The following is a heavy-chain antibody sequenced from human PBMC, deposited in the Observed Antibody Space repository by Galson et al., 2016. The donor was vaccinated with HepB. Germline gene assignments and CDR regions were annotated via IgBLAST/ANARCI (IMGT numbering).Heavy chain of an antibody. D-gene: IGHD2-15*01. Sequence: SLRLSCAASGFIFSNYGMHWVRPAPGKGLEWVAVISFDGSNAYYGDSVKGRFTISRDNFKNTLSLQMNSLRAEDTAVYYCAKERGDCSGGTCRYHDAFDIWGQGTMVTVAS. J-gene: IGHJ3*02. CDR3: AKERGDCSGGTCRYHDAFDI. CDR2: ISFDGSNA. V-gene: IGHV3-30*18. CDR1: GFIFSNYG.